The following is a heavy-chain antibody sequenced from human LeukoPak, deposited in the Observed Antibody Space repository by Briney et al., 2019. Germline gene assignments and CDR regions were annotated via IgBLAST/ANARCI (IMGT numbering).Heavy chain of an antibody. V-gene: IGHV3-7*01. Sequence: PGGSLRLSCAASGFTFSSNWMSWVRQAPGKGLEWVANIKEDGSEKYYVDSVKGRFTISRDNSKNTLYLQMNSLRAEDTAVYYCAKDHSDAYYDFWSGYYTEYYFDYWGQGTLVTVSS. CDR3: AKDHSDAYYDFWSGYYTEYYFDY. CDR2: IKEDGSEK. D-gene: IGHD3-3*01. J-gene: IGHJ4*02. CDR1: GFTFSSNW.